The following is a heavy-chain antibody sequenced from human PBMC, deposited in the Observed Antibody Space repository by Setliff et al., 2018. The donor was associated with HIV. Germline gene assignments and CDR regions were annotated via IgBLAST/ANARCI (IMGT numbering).Heavy chain of an antibody. D-gene: IGHD2-15*01. CDR1: GYMFSIYY. Sequence: ASVKVSCKASGYMFSIYYMHWVRQVPGQGLEWMGWSNPNTGGTKYAQKFQGRVTMTMDTSTTTAYMELRRMKSDDTAVYYCARDHVVCSGGTCRSDDPYYYYYMNVWGEGTTVTVSS. CDR2: SNPNTGGT. CDR3: ARDHVVCSGGTCRSDDPYYYYYMNV. J-gene: IGHJ6*03. V-gene: IGHV1-2*02.